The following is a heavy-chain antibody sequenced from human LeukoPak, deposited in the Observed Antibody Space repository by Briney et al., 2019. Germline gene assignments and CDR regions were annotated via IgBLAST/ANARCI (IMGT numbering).Heavy chain of an antibody. Sequence: PGGSLRLSCAASGFIVSSNYMSWVRQAPGKGLEWVSVIYSGGSTYYADSVKGRFTISRDNSKNTLYLQMNSLRAEDTAVYYCARLEGSSSSEVDYWGQGTLVTVSS. CDR1: GFIVSSNY. D-gene: IGHD6-6*01. CDR2: IYSGGST. CDR3: ARLEGSSSSEVDY. J-gene: IGHJ4*02. V-gene: IGHV3-53*01.